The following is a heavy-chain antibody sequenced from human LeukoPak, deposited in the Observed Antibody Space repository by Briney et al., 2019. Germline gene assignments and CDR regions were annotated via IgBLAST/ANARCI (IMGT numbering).Heavy chain of an antibody. D-gene: IGHD3-9*01. CDR1: GYTFTSYG. Sequence: ASVKVSCKASGYTFTSYGISWVRQAPGQGLEWMGWISAYNGNTNYAQKLQGRVTMTRDTSTSTVYMELSSLRSEDTAVYYCARDYDILTGNSDAFDIWGQGTMVTVSS. CDR3: ARDYDILTGNSDAFDI. J-gene: IGHJ3*02. V-gene: IGHV1-18*01. CDR2: ISAYNGNT.